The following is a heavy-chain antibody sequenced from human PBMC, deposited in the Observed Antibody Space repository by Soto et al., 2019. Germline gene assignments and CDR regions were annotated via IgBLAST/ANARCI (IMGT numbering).Heavy chain of an antibody. D-gene: IGHD3-22*01. CDR2: ISYDGSDK. CDR3: ARRAWDSYYAIDV. V-gene: IGHV3-30*09. CDR1: GFTYTDFA. Sequence: VQLVESGGGEVQPGRSLRLSCAASGFTYTDFALHWVRQAPGKGLEWVAIISYDGSDKYYADSVKGRFAISRANPKNTLYLEMNSLRPEDTAVYFCARRAWDSYYAIDVWGQGTTVTVFS. J-gene: IGHJ6*02.